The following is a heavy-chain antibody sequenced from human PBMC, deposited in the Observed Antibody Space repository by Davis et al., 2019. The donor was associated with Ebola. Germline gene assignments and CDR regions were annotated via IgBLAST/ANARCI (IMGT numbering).Heavy chain of an antibody. CDR2: ISAYNGNT. V-gene: IGHV1-18*01. Sequence: ASVKVSCKASGGTFSSYGISWVRQAPGQGLEWMGWISAYNGNTNYAQKLQGRVTITRDTSASTAYMELSSLRSEDTAVYYCAREGNYYDSAFDIWGQGTMVTVSS. CDR3: AREGNYYDSAFDI. J-gene: IGHJ3*02. D-gene: IGHD3-22*01. CDR1: GGTFSSYG.